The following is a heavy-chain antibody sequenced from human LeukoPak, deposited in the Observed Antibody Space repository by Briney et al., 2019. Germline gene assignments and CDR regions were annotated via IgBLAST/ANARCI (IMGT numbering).Heavy chain of an antibody. CDR1: GASISSYY. D-gene: IGHD5-18*01. CDR3: ARSWIRLGYFDY. J-gene: IGHJ4*02. Sequence: TTSQTLSLTCTVSGASISSYYWSWIRQPPRKGLDWIGYIYYSGSTNYHPSLKSRVTISVDTSKNQFSLKLSSVTAADTAVYYCARSWIRLGYFDYWGQGTLVTVSS. V-gene: IGHV4-59*08. CDR2: IYYSGST.